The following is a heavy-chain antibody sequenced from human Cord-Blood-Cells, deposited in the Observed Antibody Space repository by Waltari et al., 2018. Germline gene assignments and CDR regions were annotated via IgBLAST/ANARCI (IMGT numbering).Heavy chain of an antibody. Sequence: QVQLVESGGGVVQPGRFLRLSCAASGLTFSSYGMHWVTQAPGKGLEWVAVISYDGSNKYYADSVKGRFTISRDNSKNTLYLQMNSLRAEDTAVYYCAKGSAFDIWGQGTMVTVSS. CDR2: ISYDGSNK. CDR1: GLTFSSYG. CDR3: AKGSAFDI. J-gene: IGHJ3*02. V-gene: IGHV3-30*18.